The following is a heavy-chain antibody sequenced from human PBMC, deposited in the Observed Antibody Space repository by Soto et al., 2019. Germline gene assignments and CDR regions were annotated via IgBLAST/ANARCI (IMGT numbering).Heavy chain of an antibody. CDR3: ARASSWGAPTNHFDY. Sequence: PHPCTVSGGYISSYCWSWIRQPPGKGLEWIGYIYYSGSTNYNPSLKSRVTISVDTSKNQFSLKLSSVTAADTAVYYCARASSWGAPTNHFDYWGQGTLVTVSS. V-gene: IGHV4-59*01. D-gene: IGHD3-16*01. J-gene: IGHJ4*02. CDR1: GGYISSYC. CDR2: IYYSGST.